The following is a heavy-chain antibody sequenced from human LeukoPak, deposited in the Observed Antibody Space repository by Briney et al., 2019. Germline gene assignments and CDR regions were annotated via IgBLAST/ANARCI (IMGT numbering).Heavy chain of an antibody. J-gene: IGHJ4*02. Sequence: GRSLRLSCTASGFTFGDYAMSRFRQAPGKGLEWVGFIRSKAYGGTTEYAASVKGRFTISRDDSKSIAYLQMNSLKTEDTAVYYCTLAVDEYYFDYWGQGTLVTVSS. CDR1: GFTFGDYA. D-gene: IGHD6-19*01. CDR3: TLAVDEYYFDY. V-gene: IGHV3-49*03. CDR2: IRSKAYGGTT.